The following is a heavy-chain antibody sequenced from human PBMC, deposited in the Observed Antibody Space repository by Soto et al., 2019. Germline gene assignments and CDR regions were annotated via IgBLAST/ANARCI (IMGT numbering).Heavy chain of an antibody. CDR2: INAGNGNT. CDR3: ARGPLRNWFDP. V-gene: IGHV1-3*01. J-gene: IGHJ5*02. Sequence: ASVKVSCKASGYTFASYAMHWVRQAPGQRLEWMGWINAGNGNTKYSQKFQGRVTITKNTSASTAYMELSSLRSEDTAVYYCARGPLRNWFDPWGQGTLVTVSS. D-gene: IGHD5-12*01. CDR1: GYTFASYA.